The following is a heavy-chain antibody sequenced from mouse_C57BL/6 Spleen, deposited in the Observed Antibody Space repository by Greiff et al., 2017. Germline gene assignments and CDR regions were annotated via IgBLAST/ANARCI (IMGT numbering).Heavy chain of an antibody. Sequence: QVQLKQSGAELARPGASVKLSCKASGYTFTSYGISWVKQRTGQGLEWIGEIYPGSGNTYYNEKFKGKATLTADKSSSTAYMELRSLTSEDSAVYCCARYEGLVSTVVYFDVWGTGTTVTVSS. J-gene: IGHJ1*03. CDR1: GYTFTSYG. V-gene: IGHV1-81*01. CDR3: ARYEGLVSTVVYFDV. D-gene: IGHD1-1*01. CDR2: IYPGSGNT.